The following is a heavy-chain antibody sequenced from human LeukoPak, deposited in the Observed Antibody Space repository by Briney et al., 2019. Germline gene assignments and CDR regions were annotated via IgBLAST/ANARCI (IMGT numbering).Heavy chain of an antibody. CDR2: SNPNSGGT. D-gene: IGHD3-22*01. Sequence: GASVKVSCKTSGYTFTGYYIHWVRQAPGQGLEWMGWSNPNSGGTKYAQKFQGRVTMTRDTSISTAYMELSRLRSDDTAVYYCARDRGGYLDAFDIWGQGTMVTVSS. CDR3: ARDRGGYLDAFDI. V-gene: IGHV1-2*02. CDR1: GYTFTGYY. J-gene: IGHJ3*02.